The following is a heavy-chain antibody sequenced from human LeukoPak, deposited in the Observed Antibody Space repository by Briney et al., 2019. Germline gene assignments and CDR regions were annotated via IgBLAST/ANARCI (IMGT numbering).Heavy chain of an antibody. J-gene: IGHJ5*02. V-gene: IGHV4-34*01. CDR3: ARSCSGGSCYPGSNWFDP. CDR2: INHSGST. CDR1: GGSFSGYY. Sequence: SETLSLTCAVYGGSFSGYYWSWIRQPPGKGLEWIGEINHSGSTNYNPSLKSRVTISVDTSKNQFSLKLGSATAADTAVYYCARSCSGGSCYPGSNWFDPWGQGTLVTVSS. D-gene: IGHD2-15*01.